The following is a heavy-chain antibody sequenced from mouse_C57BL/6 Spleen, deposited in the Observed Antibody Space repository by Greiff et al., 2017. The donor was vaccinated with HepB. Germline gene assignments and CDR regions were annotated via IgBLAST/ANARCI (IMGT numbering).Heavy chain of an antibody. CDR3: ARDVDGYSFAY. Sequence: EVQRVESGPGMVKPSQSLSLTCTVTGYSITSGYDWHWIRHFPGNKLEWMGYISYSGSTNYNPSLKSRISITHDTSKNPFFLKLNSVTTEDTATYYCARDVDGYSFAYWGQGTLVTVSA. CDR2: ISYSGST. V-gene: IGHV3-1*01. J-gene: IGHJ3*01. D-gene: IGHD2-3*01. CDR1: GYSITSGYD.